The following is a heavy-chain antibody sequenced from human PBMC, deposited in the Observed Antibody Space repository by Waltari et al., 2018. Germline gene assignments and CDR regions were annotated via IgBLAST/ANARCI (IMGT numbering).Heavy chain of an antibody. CDR3: AGDSLVFQH. V-gene: IGHV4-38-2*01. CDR1: GYSISSGYY. D-gene: IGHD4-17*01. J-gene: IGHJ1*01. Sequence: QVQLQESGPGLVKPSETLSLTCAVSGYSISSGYYWGWIRQPPGKGLEWIGSIYHSGSTYYNPSLKSRVTISVDTAKTQFSLKLSSVTAADTAVYYCAGDSLVFQHWGQGTLVTVSS. CDR2: IYHSGST.